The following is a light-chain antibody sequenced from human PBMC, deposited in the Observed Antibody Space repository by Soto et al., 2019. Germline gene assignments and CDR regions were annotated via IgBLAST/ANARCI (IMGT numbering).Light chain of an antibody. CDR3: QSYDSSLSGYV. CDR1: SSDVGAYNS. J-gene: IGLJ1*01. CDR2: DVS. Sequence: QSALTQPASVSGSPGQSITISCTGTSSDVGAYNSVAWYQHNPGKAPKLMIYDVSNRPSGVSSRFSGSKSGTSASLAITGLQAEDEADYYCQSYDSSLSGYVFGTGTKVTVL. V-gene: IGLV2-14*01.